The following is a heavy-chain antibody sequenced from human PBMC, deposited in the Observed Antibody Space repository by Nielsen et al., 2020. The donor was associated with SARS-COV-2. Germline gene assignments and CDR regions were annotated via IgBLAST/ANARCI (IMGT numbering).Heavy chain of an antibody. J-gene: IGHJ4*02. CDR3: AKDQYGGTFDY. V-gene: IGHV3-30*04. D-gene: IGHD4-23*01. CDR2: ISYDGSNK. Sequence: WIRQPPGKGLEWVAVISYDGSNKYYADSVKGRFTISRDNSKNTLYLQMNSLRAEDTAIYYCAKDQYGGTFDYWGQGTLVTVSS.